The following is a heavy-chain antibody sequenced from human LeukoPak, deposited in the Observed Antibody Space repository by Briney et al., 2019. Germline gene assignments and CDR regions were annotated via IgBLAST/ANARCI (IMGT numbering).Heavy chain of an antibody. J-gene: IGHJ4*02. D-gene: IGHD3-22*01. CDR2: IRYDGNNK. V-gene: IGHV3-30*02. Sequence: GGSLRLSCAASGFTFSDYSMHWVRQAPGKGLNWVAFIRYDGNNKYYADSVKGRFTISRDSSKNTLYLQMNSLRAEDTAVYYCAREDYDSPCFDYWGQGTLVTVSS. CDR3: AREDYDSPCFDY. CDR1: GFTFSDYS.